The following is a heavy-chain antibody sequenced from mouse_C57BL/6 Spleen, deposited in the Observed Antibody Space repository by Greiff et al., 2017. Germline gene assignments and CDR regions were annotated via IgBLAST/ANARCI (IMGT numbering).Heavy chain of an antibody. CDR3: ARYYDYDVRYARDY. J-gene: IGHJ4*01. CDR1: GFNIKDYY. V-gene: IGHV14-2*01. D-gene: IGHD2-4*01. CDR2: IDPEDGDT. Sequence: VQLQQSGAELVKPGASVKLSCTASGFNIKDYYMHWVKQRTEQGLEWIGRIDPEDGDTKYAPKFQGKATITADTSSNTAYLQLSSLTSEDTAVYDCARYYDYDVRYARDYWGQGTSVTVSS.